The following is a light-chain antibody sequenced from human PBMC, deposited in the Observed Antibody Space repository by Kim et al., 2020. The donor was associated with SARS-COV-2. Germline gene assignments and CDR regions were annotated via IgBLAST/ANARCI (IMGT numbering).Light chain of an antibody. J-gene: IGLJ3*02. CDR2: EDI. CDR1: SGSIGSSY. Sequence: GKTVPISCTRSSGSIGSSYVQWFQQRPGSAPTIVIYEDIHRPSGVPDRFSGSIDRSSNSASLTISGLKTEDEADYYCQSYDTTTGVFGGGTQLTVL. V-gene: IGLV6-57*03. CDR3: QSYDTTTGV.